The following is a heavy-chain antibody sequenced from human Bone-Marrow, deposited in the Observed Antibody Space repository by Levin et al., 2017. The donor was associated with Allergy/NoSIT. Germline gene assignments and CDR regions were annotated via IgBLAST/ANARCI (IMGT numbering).Heavy chain of an antibody. CDR3: ARPAYTGDLWHFDL. Sequence: GESLKISCKASGYSFGNYWIGWVRQMPGKGLEWMGIIYAGDSDTRYNPSFQGQVTISVDKSIRTTYLQWGSLKASDTAIYYCARPAYTGDLWHFDLWGRGTQVTVSS. D-gene: IGHD7-27*01. V-gene: IGHV5-51*01. CDR2: IYAGDSDT. J-gene: IGHJ2*01. CDR1: GYSFGNYW.